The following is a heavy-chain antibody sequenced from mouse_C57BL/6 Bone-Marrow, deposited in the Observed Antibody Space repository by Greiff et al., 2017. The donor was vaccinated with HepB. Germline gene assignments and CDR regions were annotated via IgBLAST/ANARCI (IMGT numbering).Heavy chain of an antibody. CDR2: IYPGSGST. Sequence: QVQLQQPGAELVKPGASVKMSCKASGYTFTSYWITWVKQRPGQGLEWIGDIYPGSGSTNYNEQFKSKATLTVDTSSSTAYRLSSSVTAEDSAVYYYARYYYGPGFGDWGQGTLVTVAA. V-gene: IGHV1-55*01. CDR3: ARYYYGPGFGD. D-gene: IGHD1-1*01. J-gene: IGHJ3*02. CDR1: GYTFTSYW.